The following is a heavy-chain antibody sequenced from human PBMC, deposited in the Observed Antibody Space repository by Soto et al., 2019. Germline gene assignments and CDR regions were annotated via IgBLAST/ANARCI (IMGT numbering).Heavy chain of an antibody. Sequence: QVQLQESGPGLVKPSQTLSLTCTVSGGSISSGDYYWSWIRQPPGKGLEWIGYIYYSGSTYYNPSLKSRVTISVDTSKNQFSLKLSSVTAADTAVYYCARAGGKDYDFWSGPYYFDYWGQGTLVTVSS. CDR3: ARAGGKDYDFWSGPYYFDY. J-gene: IGHJ4*02. D-gene: IGHD3-3*01. CDR2: IYYSGST. CDR1: GGSISSGDYY. V-gene: IGHV4-30-4*01.